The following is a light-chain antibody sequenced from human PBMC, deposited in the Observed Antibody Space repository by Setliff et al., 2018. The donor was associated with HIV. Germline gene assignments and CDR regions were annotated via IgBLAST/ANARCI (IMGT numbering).Light chain of an antibody. CDR2: DVS. CDR3: CAYAGSDTWV. V-gene: IGLV2-23*02. J-gene: IGLJ1*01. Sequence: QSVLSQPASVSGSPGQSITISCTGTSTDIGHYGLVSWYQQHPGRAPQLILFDVSKRPSGVSSRFFGSKSGNTASLSISGLQAGDEADYFCCAYAGSDTWVFGTGTKVTVL. CDR1: STDIGHYGL.